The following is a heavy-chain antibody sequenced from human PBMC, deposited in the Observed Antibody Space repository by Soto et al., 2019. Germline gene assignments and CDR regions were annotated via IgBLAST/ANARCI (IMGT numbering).Heavy chain of an antibody. J-gene: IGHJ6*02. CDR3: LRTGRRSYCTVV. D-gene: IGHD2-15*01. CDR1: GGSISSTNW. Sequence: WENLALTCAVSGGSISSTNWWSGIRQPPGKGLEWIGEIYFSGTTKFNRSLKSRISMLVDKSKNHFSLTLTSVTAADTAVYYFLRTGRRSYCTVVWGPGILVTGFS. CDR2: IYFSGTT. V-gene: IGHV4-4*02.